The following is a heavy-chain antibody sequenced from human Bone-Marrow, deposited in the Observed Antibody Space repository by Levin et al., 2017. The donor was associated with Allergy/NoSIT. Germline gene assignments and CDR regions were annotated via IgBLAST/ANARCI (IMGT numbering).Heavy chain of an antibody. J-gene: IGHJ5*02. CDR2: ISSSSSYI. CDR1: GFTFSSYS. D-gene: IGHD3-10*01. CDR3: ASELWFGDNWFDP. Sequence: PGGSLRLSCAASGFTFSSYSMNWVRQAPGKGLEWVSSISSSSSYIYYADSVKGRFTISRDNAKNSLYLQMNSLRAEDTAVYYCASELWFGDNWFDPWGQGTLVTVSS. V-gene: IGHV3-21*01.